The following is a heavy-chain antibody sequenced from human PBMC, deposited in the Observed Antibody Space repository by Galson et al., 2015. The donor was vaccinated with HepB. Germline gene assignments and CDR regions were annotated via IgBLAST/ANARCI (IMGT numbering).Heavy chain of an antibody. J-gene: IGHJ6*02. D-gene: IGHD5-12*01. V-gene: IGHV1-69*13. CDR1: GGTFSSYA. CDR2: IIPIFGTA. CDR3: ARDPRMVATWNYYYYYGMDV. Sequence: SVKVSCKASGGTFSSYAISWVRQAPGQGLEWMGGIIPIFGTANYAQKFQGRVPITADESTSTAYMELSSLRSEDTAVYYCARDPRMVATWNYYYYYGMDVWGQGTTVTVSS.